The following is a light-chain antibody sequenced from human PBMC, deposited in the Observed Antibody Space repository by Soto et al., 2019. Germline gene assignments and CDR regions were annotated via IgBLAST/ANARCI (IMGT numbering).Light chain of an antibody. CDR2: EVT. CDR1: SSDVGGRDY. CDR3: SSFTNRNTWV. J-gene: IGLJ3*02. V-gene: IGLV2-14*01. Sequence: QSALTQPASVSGSPGQSITISCTGSSSDVGGRDYVSWYQQQPGKAPKVIIYEVTRWPSGVSGRFSGSKSGNTASLTISGLQPEDEADYYCSSFTNRNTWVFGGGTKVTVL.